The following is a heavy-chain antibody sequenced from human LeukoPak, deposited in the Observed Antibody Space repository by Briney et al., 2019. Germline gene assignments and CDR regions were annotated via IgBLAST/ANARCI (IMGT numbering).Heavy chain of an antibody. CDR1: GFTFSNYA. V-gene: IGHV3-23*01. CDR2: VPGSGSST. D-gene: IGHD3-16*01. CDR3: AKDLKAVLFAYFDY. J-gene: IGHJ4*02. Sequence: PGGSLRLSCAASGFTFSNYAMSWVRQAPGKGPEWVSTVPGSGSSTSYADSVQGRFTISRDNSKNTLYLQMNSLKAEDTAVYYCAKDLKAVLFAYFDYWGQGALVTVSS.